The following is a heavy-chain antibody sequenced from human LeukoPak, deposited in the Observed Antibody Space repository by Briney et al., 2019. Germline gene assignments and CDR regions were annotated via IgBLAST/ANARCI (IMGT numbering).Heavy chain of an antibody. Sequence: GASVKVSCKASGYTFTGYYMHWVRQAPGQGLEWMGWINPNSGGTNYAQKFQGRVTMTRDTSTSTVYMELSSLRSEDTAVYYCAREGGTMVRGVIIRYNWFDPWGQGTLVTVSS. CDR1: GYTFTGYY. CDR2: INPNSGGT. D-gene: IGHD3-10*01. CDR3: AREGGTMVRGVIIRYNWFDP. V-gene: IGHV1-2*02. J-gene: IGHJ5*02.